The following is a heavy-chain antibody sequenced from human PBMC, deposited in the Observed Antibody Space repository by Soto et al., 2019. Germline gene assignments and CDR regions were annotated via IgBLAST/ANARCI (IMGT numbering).Heavy chain of an antibody. J-gene: IGHJ4*02. CDR3: ARESHTPRDSSGTFDY. V-gene: IGHV1-69*13. CDR2: IIPIFGTA. D-gene: IGHD3-22*01. CDR1: GGTFSSYA. Sequence: ASVKVSCKASGGTFSSYAISWVRQAPGQGLEWMGGIIPIFGTANYAQKFQGRVTITADESTSTAYMELSSLRSEDTAVYYCARESHTPRDSSGTFDYWGQGTLVTVSS.